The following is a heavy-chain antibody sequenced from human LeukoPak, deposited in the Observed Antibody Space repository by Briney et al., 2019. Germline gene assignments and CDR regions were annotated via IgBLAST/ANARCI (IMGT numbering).Heavy chain of an antibody. D-gene: IGHD2-15*01. CDR1: GYTFTRYY. CDR3: ARRRNYYSSYYYYYYMDV. V-gene: IGHV1-2*02. CDR2: INPNSGGT. J-gene: IGHJ6*03. Sequence: ASVKVSCKASGYTFTRYYMHWVRQAPGQGLEWMGWINPNSGGTNYAQKFRGRVTMTRDTSISTAYMELSRLRSDDTAVYYCARRRNYYSSYYYYYYMDVWGKGTTVTVSS.